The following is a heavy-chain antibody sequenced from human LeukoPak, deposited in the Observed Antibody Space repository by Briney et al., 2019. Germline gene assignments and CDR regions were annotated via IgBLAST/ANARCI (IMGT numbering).Heavy chain of an antibody. Sequence: PSETLSLTCTVSGGSISSDSYYWAWIRQPPGKGLERIASIYYSGSTYYNPSLKSRVTISVDTSRNQFSLKLSSVTAADTAVYYCASLAVAGLSEGYWGQGTLVIVSS. V-gene: IGHV4-39*01. J-gene: IGHJ4*02. CDR2: IYYSGST. CDR3: ASLAVAGLSEGY. D-gene: IGHD6-19*01. CDR1: GGSISSDSYY.